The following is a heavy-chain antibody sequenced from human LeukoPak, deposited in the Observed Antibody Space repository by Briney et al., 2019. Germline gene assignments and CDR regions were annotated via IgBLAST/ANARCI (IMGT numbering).Heavy chain of an antibody. V-gene: IGHV3-21*01. CDR2: ISSSSYI. J-gene: IGHJ5*02. CDR1: GFTFSSYS. D-gene: IGHD6-13*01. CDR3: AGGQQLVRGP. Sequence: GRSLRLPCAASGFTFSSYSMNWVRQAPGKGLEWVSSISSSSYIYYADSVKGRFTISRDNAKNSLYLQMNSLRAEDTAVYYCAGGQQLVRGPWGQGTLVTVSS.